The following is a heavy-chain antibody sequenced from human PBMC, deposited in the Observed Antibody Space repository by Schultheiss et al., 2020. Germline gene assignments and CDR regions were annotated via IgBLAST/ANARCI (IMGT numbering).Heavy chain of an antibody. J-gene: IGHJ6*02. D-gene: IGHD2-15*01. CDR3: ARGPQDIVVVVAATPGYYYGMDV. CDR2: IYYSGST. Sequence: SETLSLTCAVYGGSFSGYYWSWIRQPPGKGLEWIGYIYYSGSTNYNPSLKSRVTISVDTSKNQFSLKLSSVTAADTAVYYCARGPQDIVVVVAATPGYYYGMDVWGQGTTVTVSS. CDR1: GGSFSGYY. V-gene: IGHV4-59*08.